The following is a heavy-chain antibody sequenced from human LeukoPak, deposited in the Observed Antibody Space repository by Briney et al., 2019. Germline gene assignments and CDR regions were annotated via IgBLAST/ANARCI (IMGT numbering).Heavy chain of an antibody. Sequence: APVKVSCKASGGTFSSYAISWVRQAPGQGLEWMGGIIPIFGTANYAQKFQGRVTITTDESTSTAYMELSSLRSEDTAVYYCARGGKRGTTQPYYYYYYYMDVWGKGTTVTVSS. CDR2: IIPIFGTA. CDR1: GGTFSSYA. D-gene: IGHD1-7*01. J-gene: IGHJ6*03. V-gene: IGHV1-69*05. CDR3: ARGGKRGTTQPYYYYYYYMDV.